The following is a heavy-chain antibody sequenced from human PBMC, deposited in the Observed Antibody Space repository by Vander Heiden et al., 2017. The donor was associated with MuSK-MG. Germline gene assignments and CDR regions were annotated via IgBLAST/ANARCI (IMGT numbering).Heavy chain of an antibody. V-gene: IGHV4-59*08. CDR2: IYYNGRI. Sequence: QVQLQESGPGLLKPSETLSLICTVSGGSMRNYYWTWIRQPPGKGLEWIGDIYYNGRINYNPSLKSRVTVSVDTSKNQFYLRLSSVTAADTAVYYCARHRTTIYFYYYMDVWGKGTTGTVSS. CDR3: ARHRTTIYFYYYMDV. CDR1: GGSMRNYY. J-gene: IGHJ6*03.